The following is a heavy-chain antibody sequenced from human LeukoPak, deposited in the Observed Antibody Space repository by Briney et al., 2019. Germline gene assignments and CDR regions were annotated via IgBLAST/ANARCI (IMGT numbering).Heavy chain of an antibody. CDR2: INHNGRT. Sequence: SETLSLTCAVSGASFSGYYWTWVRQPPGKGREWLGEINHNGRTNYNPSLKSRVIMSVDTSKNQFSLKLSSVTAADTAVYYCARPLGHCSDSRCPQSWFDPWGQGTLVTVSS. J-gene: IGHJ5*02. V-gene: IGHV4-34*01. CDR1: GASFSGYY. CDR3: ARPLGHCSDSRCPQSWFDP. D-gene: IGHD2-15*01.